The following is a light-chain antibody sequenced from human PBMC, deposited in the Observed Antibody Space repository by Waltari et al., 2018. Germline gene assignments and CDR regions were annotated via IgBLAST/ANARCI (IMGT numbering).Light chain of an antibody. CDR1: SSTIGSNT. V-gene: IGLV1-44*01. CDR2: SND. J-gene: IGLJ2*01. CDR3: AAWDDSLKTVI. Sequence: QSVLTQPPSASGTPAQRVTISCSGSSSTIGSNTVNWYQKLPGTAPKLLIYSNDQRPSGVPDRFSGSKSGTSASLAISGLQSEDEAGYYCAAWDDSLKTVIFGGGTKLTVL.